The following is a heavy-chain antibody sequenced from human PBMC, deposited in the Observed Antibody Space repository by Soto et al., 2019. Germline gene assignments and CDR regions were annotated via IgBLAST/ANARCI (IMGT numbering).Heavy chain of an antibody. CDR1: GGSFSDYG. CDR3: ARVSDY. V-gene: IGHV4-34*01. CDR2: INHSGST. J-gene: IGHJ4*02. Sequence: QVQLQQWGARLLKPSETLSLTCAVYGGSFSDYGWGWIRQTPGKGLEWIGEINHSGSTNYNTSLKSRFTMSVDTSKNQFSLKLSSVTAADTAVYYWARVSDYWGQGTLVTVSS.